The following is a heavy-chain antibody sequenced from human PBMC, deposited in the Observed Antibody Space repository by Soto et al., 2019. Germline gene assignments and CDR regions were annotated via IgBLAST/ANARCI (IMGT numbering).Heavy chain of an antibody. V-gene: IGHV1-18*01. D-gene: IGHD5-12*01. J-gene: IGHJ5*02. CDR1: GYTFFTYD. CDR2: ISTYSGDT. Sequence: GPSVKVSCKASGYTFFTYDISWVRQAPGQGLEWMGWISTYSGDTKYAQKFQGRVTMTTDTSTTTDYLELRSLRSDDTAVYYCARHHGPTTSEDWFDPWGQGTLVTVSS. CDR3: ARHHGPTTSEDWFDP.